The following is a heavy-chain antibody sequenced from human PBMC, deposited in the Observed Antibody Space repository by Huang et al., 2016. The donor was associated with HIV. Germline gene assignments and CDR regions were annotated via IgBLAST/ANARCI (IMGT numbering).Heavy chain of an antibody. J-gene: IGHJ1*01. V-gene: IGHV3-30*03. CDR1: GFPISNVG. CDR2: TSYDETYK. CDR3: ATSRYDGSTSYHNEYFQH. Sequence: QLQLVESGGGVVQPGRSLRLSCAASGFPISNVGTPWGRQAPVKWLDWLAITSYDETYKHYADSVKCRFTISRDNSKNMLYLQMNSLTAEDTAVYYCATSRYDGSTSYHNEYFQHWGQGTLVTVSP. D-gene: IGHD3-22*01.